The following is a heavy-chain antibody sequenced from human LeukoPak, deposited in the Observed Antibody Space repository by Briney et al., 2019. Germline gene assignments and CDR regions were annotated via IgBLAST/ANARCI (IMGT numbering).Heavy chain of an antibody. V-gene: IGHV3-20*04. CDR1: GFTFDDYG. CDR3: ARDKDGYNTFDY. J-gene: IGHJ4*02. D-gene: IGHD5-24*01. CDR2: INWNGGST. Sequence: PGGSLRLSCAASGFTFDDYGMSWVRQAPGKGLEWVSGINWNGGSTGYADSVKSRFTISRDNAKNSLYLQMNSLRAEDTALYYCARDKDGYNTFDYWGQGTLVTVSS.